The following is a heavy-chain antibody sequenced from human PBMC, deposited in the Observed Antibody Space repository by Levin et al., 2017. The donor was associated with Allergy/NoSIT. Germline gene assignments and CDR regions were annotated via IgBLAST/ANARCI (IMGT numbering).Heavy chain of an antibody. Sequence: GGSLRLSCAASGFSFSGYALHWVRQAPGQGLEWVAAIRYDASNTYYAASVRGRFTISRDNSKNTLDLQMDSLRAEDTAVYYCVREKEYRSLWGYIDVWGKGTTVTVSS. D-gene: IGHD2-2*01. V-gene: IGHV3-30*02. CDR3: VREKEYRSLWGYIDV. CDR1: GFSFSGYA. CDR2: IRYDASNT. J-gene: IGHJ6*03.